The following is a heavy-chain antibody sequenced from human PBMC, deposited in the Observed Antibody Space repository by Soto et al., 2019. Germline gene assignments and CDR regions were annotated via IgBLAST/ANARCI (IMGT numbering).Heavy chain of an antibody. J-gene: IGHJ4*02. CDR3: VLQQPVVY. CDR2: ISSSSSYI. V-gene: IGHV3-21*01. CDR1: GFMFSTYV. Sequence: GGSLRLSCATSGFMFSTYVMNWVRQAPGKGLEWVSSISSSSSYIYYADSVKGRFTISRDNAKNSLYLQMNSLRAEDTAVYYCVLQQPVVYWGQGTLVTVSS. D-gene: IGHD6-13*01.